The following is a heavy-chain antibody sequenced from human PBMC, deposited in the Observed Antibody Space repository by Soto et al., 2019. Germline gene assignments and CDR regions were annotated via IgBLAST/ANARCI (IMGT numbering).Heavy chain of an antibody. D-gene: IGHD6-19*01. J-gene: IGHJ4*02. CDR1: GGSISSGGYY. CDR2: IYYSGST. Sequence: SETLSLTCTVSGGSISSGGYYWSWIRQHPGKGLEWIGYIYYSGSTYYNPSLKSRVTISVDTSKNQFSLKLSSVTAADTAVYYCARSAAQWLVFDYWGQGTLVTVSS. V-gene: IGHV4-31*03. CDR3: ARSAAQWLVFDY.